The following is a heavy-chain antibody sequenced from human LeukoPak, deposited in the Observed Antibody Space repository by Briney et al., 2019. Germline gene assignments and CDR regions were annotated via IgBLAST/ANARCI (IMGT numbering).Heavy chain of an antibody. D-gene: IGHD4-17*01. CDR3: ARDRNYGDYYNWFDP. V-gene: IGHV4-4*07. CDR1: GGSFSGYY. J-gene: IGHJ5*02. Sequence: SETLSLTCAVYGGSFSGYYWSWIRQPAGKGLEWIGRIYTSGSTNYNPSLKSRVTMSVDTSKNQFSLKLSSVTAADTAVYYCARDRNYGDYYNWFDPWGQGTLVTVSS. CDR2: IYTSGST.